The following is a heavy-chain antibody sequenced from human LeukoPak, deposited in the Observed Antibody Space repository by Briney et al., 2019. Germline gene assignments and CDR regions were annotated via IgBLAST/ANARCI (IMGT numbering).Heavy chain of an antibody. CDR2: INHSGST. J-gene: IGHJ4*02. D-gene: IGHD5-12*01. CDR1: GGSFSGYY. CDR3: ARGDERRGYSGYDGRGSYFDY. V-gene: IGHV4-34*01. Sequence: SETLSLTCAVYGGSFSGYYWSWIRPPPGKGLEWIGEINHSGSTNYNPSLQSRVTISVDTSKNQFSLKVSSVTAADTAVYYCARGDERRGYSGYDGRGSYFDYWGQGTLVTVSS.